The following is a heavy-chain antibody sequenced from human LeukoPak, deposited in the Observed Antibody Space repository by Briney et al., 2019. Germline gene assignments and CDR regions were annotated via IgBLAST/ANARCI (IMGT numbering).Heavy chain of an antibody. V-gene: IGHV1-69*02. D-gene: IGHD4-17*01. CDR2: IIPILGIA. Sequence: SVKVSCKASGGTFSSYTISWVRQAPGQGLEWMGRIIPILGIANYAQKFQGRVTIIADKSTSTAYMELSSLRSEDTAVYYCARAGYGDYRLDYWGQGTLVTVSS. J-gene: IGHJ4*02. CDR1: GGTFSSYT. CDR3: ARAGYGDYRLDY.